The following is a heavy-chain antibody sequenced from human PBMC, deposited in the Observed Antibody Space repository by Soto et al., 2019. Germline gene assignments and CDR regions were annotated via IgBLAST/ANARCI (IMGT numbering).Heavy chain of an antibody. J-gene: IGHJ4*02. CDR1: GLSFSTCT. CDR2: INSGSTTL. D-gene: IGHD5-12*01. Sequence: EVQVGESGGGLAQPGGSLRLSCAVPGLSFSTCTMNWVRQAPGKGLEWIAYINSGSTTLYYADSVKGRFTISRDDARNSLYLQMNSLRDEDTAVYYCVAKSFDHWGQGTLVTVSS. V-gene: IGHV3-48*02. CDR3: VAKSFDH.